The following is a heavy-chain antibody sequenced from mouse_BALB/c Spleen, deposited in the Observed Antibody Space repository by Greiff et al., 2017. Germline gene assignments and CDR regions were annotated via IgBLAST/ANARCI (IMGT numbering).Heavy chain of an antibody. J-gene: IGHJ3*01. Sequence: EVMLVESGGGLVKPGGSLKLSCAASGFTFSSYAMSWVRQTPEKRLEWVASISSGGSTYYPDSVKGRFTISRDNARNILYLQMSSLRSEDTAMYYCSRGGDNYPAWFAYWGQGTLVTVSA. CDR1: GFTFSSYA. CDR2: ISSGGST. V-gene: IGHV5-6-5*01. D-gene: IGHD1-3*01. CDR3: SRGGDNYPAWFAY.